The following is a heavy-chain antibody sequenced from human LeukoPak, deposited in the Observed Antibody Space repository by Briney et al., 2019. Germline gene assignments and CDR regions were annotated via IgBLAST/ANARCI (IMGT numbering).Heavy chain of an antibody. CDR3: AREVGTVTQNPYYYYGMDV. CDR1: GGSISSGGYY. CDR2: IYYSGST. D-gene: IGHD4-11*01. V-gene: IGHV4-31*03. J-gene: IGHJ6*02. Sequence: SETLSLTCTVSGGSISSGGYYWSWIRQHPGKGLEWIGYIYYSGSTYYNPSLKSRVTISVGTSKNQLSLKLSSVTAADTAVYYCAREVGTVTQNPYYYYGMDVWGQGTTVTVSS.